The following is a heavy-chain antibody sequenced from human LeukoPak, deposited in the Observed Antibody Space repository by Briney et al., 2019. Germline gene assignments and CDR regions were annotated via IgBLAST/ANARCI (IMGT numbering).Heavy chain of an antibody. CDR2: IYHSGST. V-gene: IGHV4-30-2*01. J-gene: IGHJ4*02. CDR3: AREPSIAAAGLFDY. Sequence: SETLSLTCTVSGGSISSGGYYWSWIRQPPGKGLEWIGYIYHSGSTYYNPSLKSRVTISVDRSKNQFSLKLSSVTAADTAVYYCAREPSIAAAGLFDYWGQGTLVTVSS. CDR1: GGSISSGGYY. D-gene: IGHD6-13*01.